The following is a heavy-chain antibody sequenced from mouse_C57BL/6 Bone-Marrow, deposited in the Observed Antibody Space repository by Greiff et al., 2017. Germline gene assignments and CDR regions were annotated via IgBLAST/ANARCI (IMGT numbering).Heavy chain of an antibody. D-gene: IGHD2-4*01. CDR2: ISNGGGST. V-gene: IGHV5-12*01. CDR1: GFTFSDYY. CDR3: ARNFDYDGAWFAY. J-gene: IGHJ3*01. Sequence: EVQLQESGGGLVQPGGSLKLSCAASGFTFSDYYMYWVRQTPEKRLEWVAYISNGGGSTYSPATVKGRFTISRDNAKNTLYLPLSRLKSEDTATYYCARNFDYDGAWFAYWGQGTLVTVSA.